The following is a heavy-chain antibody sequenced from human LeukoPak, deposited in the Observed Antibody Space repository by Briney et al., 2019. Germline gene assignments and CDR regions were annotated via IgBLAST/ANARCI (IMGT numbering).Heavy chain of an antibody. CDR2: VSYSGGT. J-gene: IGHJ3*01. D-gene: IGHD5-12*01. CDR3: ARAPMAITTSAFPDAFDF. V-gene: IGHV4-59*02. Sequence: SETPSLTCTVSGDSVSGHYWSWIRQTPGKGLGWIGYVSYSGGTNYNPSLKRRVSISLDTSKNQFSLKLSSPAAADPAVYYCARAPMAITTSAFPDAFDFWGQGTMVTVSS. CDR1: GDSVSGHY.